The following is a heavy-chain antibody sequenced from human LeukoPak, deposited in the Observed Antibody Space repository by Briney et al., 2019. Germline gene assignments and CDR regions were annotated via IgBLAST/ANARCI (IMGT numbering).Heavy chain of an antibody. CDR3: ARQGNTMVRGVIKGNWFDP. D-gene: IGHD3-10*01. V-gene: IGHV4-59*08. CDR1: GGSISSYY. Sequence: SETLSLTCTVSGGSISSYYWSWIRQPPGKGLEWIGYIYYSGSTNYNPSLKSRVTISVDTSKNQFSLKLSSVTAADTAVYYCARQGNTMVRGVIKGNWFDPWSQGTLVTVSS. CDR2: IYYSGST. J-gene: IGHJ5*02.